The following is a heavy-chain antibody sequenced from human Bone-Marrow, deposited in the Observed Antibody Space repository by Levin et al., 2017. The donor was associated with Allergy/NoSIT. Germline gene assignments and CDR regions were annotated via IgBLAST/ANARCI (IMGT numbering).Heavy chain of an antibody. J-gene: IGHJ4*02. Sequence: GESLKISCKTSGYTFTNYGINWVRQAPGQGPEWMGWISAKNGDTDYAQKFQDRVTMTTDTSTSTAYMELRSLRSDDTAVYYCATETDSSAQAGFDYWGQGTLVTV. V-gene: IGHV1-18*01. CDR3: ATETDSSAQAGFDY. CDR1: GYTFTNYG. CDR2: ISAKNGDT. D-gene: IGHD3-22*01.